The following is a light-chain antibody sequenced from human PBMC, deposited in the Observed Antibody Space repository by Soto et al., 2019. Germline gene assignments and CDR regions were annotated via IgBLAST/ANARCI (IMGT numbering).Light chain of an antibody. CDR2: GAS. V-gene: IGKV3-20*01. J-gene: IGKJ1*01. CDR1: QSVSSD. Sequence: EIVMTQSPATLSVSPGERGTLSCRASQSVSSDLAWYKQKPGQAPRLLIYGASNRATGIPDRFSGSGSGTDFTLTISRLEPEDFAVYYCQQYGSSGTFGQGTKVDIK. CDR3: QQYGSSGT.